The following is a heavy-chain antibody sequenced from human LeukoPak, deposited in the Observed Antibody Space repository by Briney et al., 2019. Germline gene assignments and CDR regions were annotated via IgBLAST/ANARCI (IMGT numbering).Heavy chain of an antibody. D-gene: IGHD6-13*01. CDR1: GFTFSNLW. Sequence: GGSLRLSCAASGFTFSNLWMSWVRQAPGKGLEWVANIKQDGSEKYYVDSLKGRFTISRDNAKNSLSLQMNSLRAEDTAVYYCARVYSSSWYRKPDAFDIWGQGTMATVSS. J-gene: IGHJ3*02. CDR2: IKQDGSEK. CDR3: ARVYSSSWYRKPDAFDI. V-gene: IGHV3-7*04.